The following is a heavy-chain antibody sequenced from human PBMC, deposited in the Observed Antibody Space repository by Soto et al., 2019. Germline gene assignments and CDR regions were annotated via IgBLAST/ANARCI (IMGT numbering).Heavy chain of an antibody. J-gene: IGHJ4*02. CDR2: ISSSGDST. Sequence: PGGSLRLSCAASGFTFGSYAMSWVRQAPGKGLGWVSTISSSGDSTYYADSVKGRFTVSRDNSMNTLYMQMNSLRAEDTAVCYCAREYYDILTGALYFDYRGQGTLVTVSS. D-gene: IGHD3-9*01. V-gene: IGHV3-23*01. CDR1: GFTFGSYA. CDR3: AREYYDILTGALYFDY.